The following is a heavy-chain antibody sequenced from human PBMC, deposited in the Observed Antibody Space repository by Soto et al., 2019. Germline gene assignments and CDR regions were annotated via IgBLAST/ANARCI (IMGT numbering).Heavy chain of an antibody. D-gene: IGHD2-15*01. J-gene: IGHJ6*02. CDR1: GYTFTSYG. Sequence: QGQLVQSGAEVKKPGASVKVSCKASGYTFTSYGISWVRQATGQGLEWMGWISAKKGNTKYAQKFQGRVTMTTDTSPSTAYMELRSLRSDDTAVYYCAREILSPDFYFHGMDVWGQGTTVTVSS. CDR3: AREILSPDFYFHGMDV. V-gene: IGHV1-18*04. CDR2: ISAKKGNT.